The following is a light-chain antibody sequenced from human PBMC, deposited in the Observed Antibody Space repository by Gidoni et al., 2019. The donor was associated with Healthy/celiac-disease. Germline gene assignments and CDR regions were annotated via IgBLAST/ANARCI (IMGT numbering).Light chain of an antibody. CDR2: GKN. CDR3: NSRDSSGNHVV. Sequence: SSELTQDPAVSVALGQTVRITCQGDSLRSYYASWYQQKPGQAPVLVIYGKNNRPSGIPDRLSGSSSGNTASLTITGAQAEDEADYYCNSRDSSGNHVVFGGGTKPTVL. CDR1: SLRSYY. V-gene: IGLV3-19*01. J-gene: IGLJ2*01.